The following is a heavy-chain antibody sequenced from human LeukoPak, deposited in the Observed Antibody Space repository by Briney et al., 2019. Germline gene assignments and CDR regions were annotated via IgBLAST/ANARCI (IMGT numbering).Heavy chain of an antibody. CDR2: INKDGGEK. D-gene: IGHD6-19*01. CDR1: GFTFSSYW. J-gene: IGHJ4*02. Sequence: GGSLRLSCAASGFTFSSYWMSWVRQAPGKGLEWVANINKDGGEKYYVDSVKGRFTISRDNAKNSLYLQMSSLRADDTAVYYCARDNRRTAVAGLDSWGQGILVTVSS. CDR3: ARDNRRTAVAGLDS. V-gene: IGHV3-7*03.